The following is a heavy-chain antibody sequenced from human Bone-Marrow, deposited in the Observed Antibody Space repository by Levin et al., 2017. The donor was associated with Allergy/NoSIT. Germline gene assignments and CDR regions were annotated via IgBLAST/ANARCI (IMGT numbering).Heavy chain of an antibody. Sequence: SQTLSLTCTVSGASINSTNYYWGWIRQPPGKGLEWIGTIYYNSYTYYNPSLKSRVTISKDTSKNQFSLKLSSVTAADTAVYYCARLADNWNVNWFNPWGQGTLVTVSS. V-gene: IGHV4-39*07. J-gene: IGHJ5*02. CDR3: ARLADNWNVNWFNP. CDR1: GASINSTNYY. D-gene: IGHD1-20*01. CDR2: IYYNSYT.